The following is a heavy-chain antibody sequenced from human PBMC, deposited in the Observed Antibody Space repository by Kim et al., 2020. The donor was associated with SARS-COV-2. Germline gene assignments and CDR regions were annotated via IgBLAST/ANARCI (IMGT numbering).Heavy chain of an antibody. Sequence: GGSLRLSCAASGFTFSSYAMSWVRQAPGKGLEWVSVIYSGGSSTYYADSVKGRFTISRDNSKNTLYLQMNSLRAEDTAVYYFAKDSNSGYAPNWFDPWGQGTLVTVSS. CDR2: IYSGGSST. D-gene: IGHD5-12*01. V-gene: IGHV3-23*03. CDR1: GFTFSSYA. J-gene: IGHJ5*02. CDR3: AKDSNSGYAPNWFDP.